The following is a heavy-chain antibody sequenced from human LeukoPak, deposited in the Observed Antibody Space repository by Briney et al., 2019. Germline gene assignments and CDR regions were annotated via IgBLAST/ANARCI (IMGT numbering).Heavy chain of an antibody. CDR2: ISYDGGNK. CDR3: ARDPPFSSGWSQNHFDY. Sequence: GGSLRLSCAPSGFTFDTYAMHWVRQAPGEGLEWVALISYDGGNKNYADSVKGRFTISRDNAKNILYLQMNSLRAEDTAVYYCARDPPFSSGWSQNHFDYWGQGTLVTVSS. J-gene: IGHJ4*02. V-gene: IGHV3-30*04. D-gene: IGHD6-19*01. CDR1: GFTFDTYA.